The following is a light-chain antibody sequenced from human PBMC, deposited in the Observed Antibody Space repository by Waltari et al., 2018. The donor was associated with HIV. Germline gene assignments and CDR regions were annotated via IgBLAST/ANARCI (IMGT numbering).Light chain of an antibody. CDR2: ATS. Sequence: DIQLTQSPSSLSASVGDRVTIACRASQTISTYLNWYQQKPGQAPKLLISATSSLQSGVPSRFSGSASGTDFTRTIDSLQPEDYATYYCQQSYSSPLTFGPGTKVDIK. V-gene: IGKV1-39*01. CDR1: QTISTY. CDR3: QQSYSSPLT. J-gene: IGKJ3*01.